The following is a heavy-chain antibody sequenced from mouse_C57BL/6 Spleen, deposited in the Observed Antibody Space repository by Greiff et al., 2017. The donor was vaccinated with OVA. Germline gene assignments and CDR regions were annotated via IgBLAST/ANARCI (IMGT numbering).Heavy chain of an antibody. CDR3: TKIYYGAWFAY. J-gene: IGHJ3*01. CDR2: IDPSDSYT. CDR1: GYTFTSYW. Sequence: QVQLQQPGAELVKPGASVKLSCKASGYTFTSYWMQWVKQRPGQGLEWIGEIDPSDSYTNYNQKFKGKATLTVDTSSSTAYMQLSSLTSEDSAVYYCTKIYYGAWFAYWGQGTLVTVSA. D-gene: IGHD2-1*01. V-gene: IGHV1-50*01.